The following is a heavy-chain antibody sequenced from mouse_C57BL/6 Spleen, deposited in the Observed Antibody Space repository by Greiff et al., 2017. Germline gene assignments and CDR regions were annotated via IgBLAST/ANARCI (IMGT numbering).Heavy chain of an antibody. J-gene: IGHJ1*03. CDR3: ARDCGSSYEYFDV. CDR1: GFTFSSYA. V-gene: IGHV5-4*01. CDR2: ISDGGSYT. Sequence: EVQLMESGGGLVKPGGSLKLSCAASGFTFSSYAMSWVRQTPEKRLEWVATISDGGSYTYYPDNVKGRFTISRDNAKNNLYLQMSHLKSEDTAMYYCARDCGSSYEYFDVWGTGTTDTVSS. D-gene: IGHD1-1*01.